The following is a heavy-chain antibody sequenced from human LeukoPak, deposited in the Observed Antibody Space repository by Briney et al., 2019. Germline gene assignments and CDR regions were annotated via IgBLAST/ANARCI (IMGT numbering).Heavy chain of an antibody. V-gene: IGHV3-23*01. Sequence: PGGSLRLSCAASGFTFSSYAMSWVRQAPGKGLEWVSAISGSGGSTYYADSVGGRFTISRDNSKNTLYLQMNSLRAEDTAVYYCAKHYSGYDWGYNGMDVWGQGTTVTVSS. CDR2: ISGSGGST. D-gene: IGHD5-12*01. CDR3: AKHYSGYDWGYNGMDV. CDR1: GFTFSSYA. J-gene: IGHJ6*02.